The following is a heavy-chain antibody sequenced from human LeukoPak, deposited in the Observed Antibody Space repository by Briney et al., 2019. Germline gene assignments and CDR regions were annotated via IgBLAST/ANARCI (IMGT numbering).Heavy chain of an antibody. Sequence: GGPLRFSFAASGFTFKLYWMHWVRQVPGKGPVWVARINDDGSDTVYADSVKGRFTISRDDAKNMLFLQMNSLRGEDTAVYHCVRGGPSTWFWGQGTLVTISS. V-gene: IGHV3-74*01. CDR1: GFTFKLYW. J-gene: IGHJ4*02. CDR3: VRGGPSTWF. CDR2: INDDGSDT. D-gene: IGHD3-22*01.